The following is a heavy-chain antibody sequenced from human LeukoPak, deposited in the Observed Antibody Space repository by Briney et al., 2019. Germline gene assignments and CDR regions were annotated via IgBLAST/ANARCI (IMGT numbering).Heavy chain of an antibody. CDR2: IYYSGST. CDR1: GGSISSSSYY. V-gene: IGHV4-39*07. CDR3: ARAGYYDSSGYYYRGYFDY. D-gene: IGHD3-22*01. Sequence: SETLSLTCTVSGGSISSSSYYWGWIRQPPGKGLEWIGSIYYSGSTYYNPSLKSRVTISVDTSKNQFSLKLSPVTAADTAVYYCARAGYYDSSGYYYRGYFDYWGQGTLVTVSS. J-gene: IGHJ4*02.